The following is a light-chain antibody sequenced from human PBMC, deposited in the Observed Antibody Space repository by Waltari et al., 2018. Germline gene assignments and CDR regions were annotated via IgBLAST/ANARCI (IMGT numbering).Light chain of an antibody. CDR2: RNN. J-gene: IGLJ3*02. CDR1: NSNIGKYN. CDR3: AAWDDSLYGV. V-gene: IGLV1-47*01. Sequence: QSVLTQPPSASGTPGQRVTISCSGSNSNIGKYNVYWYQQVPGTAPKLLIYRNNPRPSGVPDRFSGSKSDTAASLAISGLRSDDEADYYCAAWDDSLYGVFGGGTKLTVL.